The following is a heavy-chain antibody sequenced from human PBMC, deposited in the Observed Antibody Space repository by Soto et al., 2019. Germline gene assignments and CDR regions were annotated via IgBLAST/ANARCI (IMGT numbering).Heavy chain of an antibody. CDR1: GGSISSSNW. V-gene: IGHV4-4*02. D-gene: IGHD3-22*01. J-gene: IGHJ6*02. CDR3: ARFDSSGYSAYYYYGMDV. CDR2: IYHSGST. Sequence: SETLSLTCAVSGGSISSSNWWSWVRQPPGKGLEWIGEIYHSGSTNYNPSLKSRVTISVDKSKNQFSLKLSSVTAADTAVYYCARFDSSGYSAYYYYGMDVWGQGTTVTVSS.